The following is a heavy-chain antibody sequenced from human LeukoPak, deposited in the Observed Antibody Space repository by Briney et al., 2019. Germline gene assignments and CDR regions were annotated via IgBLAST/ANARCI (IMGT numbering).Heavy chain of an antibody. Sequence: PGGSLRLSCAASGFTFSSYATSWVRQAPGKGLEWVSAISGSGGSTYYADSVKGRFTISRDNSKNTLYLQMNSLRAEDTAVYYCAKDGPQLAARHFHSFDYWGQGTLVTVSS. J-gene: IGHJ4*02. CDR3: AKDGPQLAARHFHSFDY. D-gene: IGHD6-6*01. V-gene: IGHV3-23*01. CDR1: GFTFSSYA. CDR2: ISGSGGST.